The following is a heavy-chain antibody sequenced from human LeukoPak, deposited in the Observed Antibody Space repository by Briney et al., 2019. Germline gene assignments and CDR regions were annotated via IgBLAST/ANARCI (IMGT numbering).Heavy chain of an antibody. Sequence: GGSLRLSCAASGNYWMHWVRQAPGKGLVWVSHINSDGRWTSYADSVKGRFTISKDNAKDTVYLQMNSLRAEDTAVYYCVSFYETYWGRGTLVTVSS. CDR2: INSDGRWT. D-gene: IGHD2/OR15-2a*01. CDR1: GNYW. V-gene: IGHV3-74*01. CDR3: VSFYETY. J-gene: IGHJ4*02.